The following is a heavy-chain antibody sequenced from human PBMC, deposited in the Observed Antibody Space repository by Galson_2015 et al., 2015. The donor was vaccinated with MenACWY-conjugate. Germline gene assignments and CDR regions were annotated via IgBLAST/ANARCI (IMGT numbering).Heavy chain of an antibody. D-gene: IGHD6-19*01. CDR2: IYPGDSET. V-gene: IGHV5-51*01. Sequence: QSGAEVTKPGESLQISCTGSGYNFNNYWVGWVRQMPGKGLEWMGIIYPGDSETRSSPSFQGQVTLSADKSISTAYLQWSSLKASDSAIYYCARQSYSTGWYGDYWGQGTLVTVSS. J-gene: IGHJ4*02. CDR3: ARQSYSTGWYGDY. CDR1: GYNFNNYW.